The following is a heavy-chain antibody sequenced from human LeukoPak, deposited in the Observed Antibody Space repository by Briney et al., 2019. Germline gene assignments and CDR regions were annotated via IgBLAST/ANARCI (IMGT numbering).Heavy chain of an antibody. CDR2: IIPIFGTT. Sequence: EASVKVSCKASGGTFSSYAISWVRQAPGQGLEWMGGIIPIFGTTNYAQKFQGRVTITTDESTSTAYMELSSLRSEDTAVYYCARGRSSTSPLDYWGQGTLVTVSS. CDR1: GGTFSSYA. CDR3: ARGRSSTSPLDY. J-gene: IGHJ4*02. V-gene: IGHV1-69*05. D-gene: IGHD2-2*01.